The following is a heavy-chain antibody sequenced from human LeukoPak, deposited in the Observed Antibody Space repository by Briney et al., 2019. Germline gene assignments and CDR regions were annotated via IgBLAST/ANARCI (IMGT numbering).Heavy chain of an antibody. D-gene: IGHD3-3*01. V-gene: IGHV4-30-2*01. CDR2: IYHSGST. CDR3: ARGPHYAIFGVVKPSGAFDI. Sequence: SETLSLTCAVSGGSISSGGYSWSWIRQPPGKGLEWIGYIYHSGSTYYNPSLKSRVTISVDTSKNQFSLKLSSVTAADTAVYYCARGPHYAIFGVVKPSGAFDIWGQGTMVTVSS. J-gene: IGHJ3*02. CDR1: GGSISSGGYS.